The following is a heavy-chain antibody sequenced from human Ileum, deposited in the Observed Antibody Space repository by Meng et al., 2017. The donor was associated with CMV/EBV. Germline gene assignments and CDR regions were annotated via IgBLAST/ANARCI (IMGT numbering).Heavy chain of an antibody. CDR3: ARRYWGAWGMDV. V-gene: IGHV3-53*01. D-gene: IGHD3-16*01. CDR1: GFTVSSSY. J-gene: IGHJ6*02. Sequence: GESLKISCAASGFTVSSSYMNWVRQAPGKGLEWVSVIYSGGSTYYADSLKGRFTISRDNSKNTLYLQMNSLRAEDTAVYYCARRYWGAWGMDVWGQGTTVTVFS. CDR2: IYSGGST.